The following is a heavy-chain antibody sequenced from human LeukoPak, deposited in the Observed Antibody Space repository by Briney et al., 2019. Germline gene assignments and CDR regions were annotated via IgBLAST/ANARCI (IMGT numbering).Heavy chain of an antibody. CDR3: AKLGLFGVTTDYYWFDH. V-gene: IGHV3-23*01. D-gene: IGHD4-11*01. J-gene: IGHJ5*02. CDR2: ISSGNST. Sequence: PGGSLRLSCAASGFTLSTYAMAWVRQAPGKGLEWVSGISSGNSTYYAESVNGRFTTSRDNSKNTVYLQIFFLRAEDTAIYYCAKLGLFGVTTDYYWFDHWGQGTPVTVSS. CDR1: GFTLSTYA.